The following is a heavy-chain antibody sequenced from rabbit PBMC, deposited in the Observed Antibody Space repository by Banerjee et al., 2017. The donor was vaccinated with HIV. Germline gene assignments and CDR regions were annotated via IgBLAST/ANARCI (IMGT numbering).Heavy chain of an antibody. Sequence: QQQLEESGGGLVQPGGTLTLTCTASGFDLSSYYYMCWVRQAPGKGLEWIACIYAGSGGTFYASWAKGRFTISKSSSTTVTLQVTSLTAADTATYFCARDGPHYGTNGYELWGQGTLVTVS. D-gene: IGHD6-1*01. J-gene: IGHJ4*01. V-gene: IGHV1S45*01. CDR2: IYAGSGGT. CDR3: ARDGPHYGTNGYEL. CDR1: GFDLSSYYY.